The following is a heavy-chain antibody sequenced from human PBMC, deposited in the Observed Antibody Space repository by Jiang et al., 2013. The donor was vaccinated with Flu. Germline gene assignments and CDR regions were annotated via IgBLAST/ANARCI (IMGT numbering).Heavy chain of an antibody. CDR2: IIPFRLVTT. CDR3: VRVRACGGDCYYFDY. Sequence: EWMAGIIPFRLVTTNYAQKFQGRVTITADKSTSTIYMEMSSLRNEDTAVYYCVRVRACGGDCYYFDYWGQGTLVTVSS. V-gene: IGHV1-69*06. J-gene: IGHJ4*02. D-gene: IGHD2-21*02.